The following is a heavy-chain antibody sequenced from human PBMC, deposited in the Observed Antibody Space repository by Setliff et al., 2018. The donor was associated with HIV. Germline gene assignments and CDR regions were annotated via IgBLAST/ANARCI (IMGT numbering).Heavy chain of an antibody. D-gene: IGHD3-3*01. CDR1: GYPFNNYA. J-gene: IGHJ4*02. V-gene: IGHV7-4-1*02. CDR3: ARDLKRPNSNFWGGYPIPFDS. Sequence: SVKVSCKASGYPFNNYAMNWVRQAPGQGLELMGWINTNTGNPTYAQGFTGRFVFSLDTSVSTAYLQISSLKAEDTAVYFCARDLKRPNSNFWGGYPIPFDSWGQGTLVTVSS. CDR2: INTNTGNP.